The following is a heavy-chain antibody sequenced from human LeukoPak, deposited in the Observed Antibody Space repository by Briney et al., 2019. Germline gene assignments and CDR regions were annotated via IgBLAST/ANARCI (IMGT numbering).Heavy chain of an antibody. CDR2: ISWNSGSI. V-gene: IGHV3-9*01. CDR1: GFTFSSYG. CDR3: AKDMTPRFFGSGSYGS. J-gene: IGHJ5*02. D-gene: IGHD3-10*01. Sequence: PGRSLRLSCATSGFTFSSYGMHWVRQAPGKGLEWVSGISWNSGSIGYADSVKGRFTISRDNAKNSLYLQMNSLRAEDTAFHYCAKDMTPRFFGSGSYGSWGQGTLVTVSS.